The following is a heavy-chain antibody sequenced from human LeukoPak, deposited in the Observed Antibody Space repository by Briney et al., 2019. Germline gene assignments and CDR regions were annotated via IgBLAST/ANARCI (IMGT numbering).Heavy chain of an antibody. CDR2: IKYDGSEK. Sequence: PGGSLRLSCVVSGFTFSTYWMIWVRQAPGKGLEWVANIKYDGSEKYYVDSVKGRFTISRDNAKNSLYLQMNSLRAEDTAVYYCARDSSLSGYDLLDYWGQGTLVTVSS. CDR3: ARDSSLSGYDLLDY. CDR1: GFTFSTYW. V-gene: IGHV3-7*01. D-gene: IGHD5-12*01. J-gene: IGHJ4*02.